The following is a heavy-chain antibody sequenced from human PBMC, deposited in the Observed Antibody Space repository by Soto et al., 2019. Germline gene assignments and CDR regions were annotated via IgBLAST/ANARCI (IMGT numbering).Heavy chain of an antibody. D-gene: IGHD3-10*01. V-gene: IGHV4-31*03. CDR2: IYYSGST. Sequence: PSETLSLTCTFSVVSISSGGYYWSWIRQHPWKGLEWIGYIYYSGSTYYNPSLKSRVNISVDTSKNQFSLKLSSVTAADTAVYYCARESWFGELRPDYYYYGMEVWGQGTTVSVSS. CDR1: VVSISSGGYY. J-gene: IGHJ6*01. CDR3: ARESWFGELRPDYYYYGMEV.